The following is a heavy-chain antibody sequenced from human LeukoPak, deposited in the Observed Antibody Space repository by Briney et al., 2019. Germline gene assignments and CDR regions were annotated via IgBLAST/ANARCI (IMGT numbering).Heavy chain of an antibody. D-gene: IGHD1-1*01. CDR2: VDHTGST. CDR3: ARGRVSSSTWYSTYYYYFYMDV. Sequence: PSETLSLTCAVYGGSFSGYYWSWIRQPPGKGLEWIGYVDHTGSTSFNPSLNGRVSISRDTTKNLFSLRLRSVTAADTAVYFCARGRVSSSTWYSTYYYYFYMDVWGKGTTVTVSS. V-gene: IGHV4-59*01. CDR1: GGSFSGYY. J-gene: IGHJ6*03.